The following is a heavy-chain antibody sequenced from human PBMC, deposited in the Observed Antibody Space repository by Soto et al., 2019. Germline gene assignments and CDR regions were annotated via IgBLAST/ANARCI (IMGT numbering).Heavy chain of an antibody. V-gene: IGHV4-39*01. D-gene: IGHD6-13*01. CDR1: GDSFRSSDYY. CDR2: MHYSGST. Sequence: SETLSLTCAVSGDSFRSSDYYWGWIRRPPNKGLEWIGSMHYSGSTFYNPSLKSRVTISVDTSKNQFSLKLTSVTAADTAVYYCARPGYSSSWYWFDPWGQGTLVTVSS. J-gene: IGHJ5*02. CDR3: ARPGYSSSWYWFDP.